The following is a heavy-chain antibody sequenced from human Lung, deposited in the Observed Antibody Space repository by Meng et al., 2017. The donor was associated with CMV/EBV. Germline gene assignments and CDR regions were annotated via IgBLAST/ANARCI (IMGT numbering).Heavy chain of an antibody. J-gene: IGHJ4*02. CDR3: ARGGFTYDFWSGYDFGA. Sequence: SESLSLTCAVTGGSFSGYYWSWIRQPPGKGLEWIGEINHSGSTNYNPSRKSRVTISVDTSKNQFSLELISVTAADKAVYYCARGGFTYDFWSGYDFGAWGQGTLVTVSS. CDR1: GGSFSGYY. V-gene: IGHV4-34*01. D-gene: IGHD3-3*01. CDR2: INHSGST.